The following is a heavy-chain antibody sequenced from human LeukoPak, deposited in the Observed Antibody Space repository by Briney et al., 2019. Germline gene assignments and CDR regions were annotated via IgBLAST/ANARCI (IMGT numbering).Heavy chain of an antibody. Sequence: GGSLRLSCAASGFTVSSNYMSWVRQAPGKGLEWVSLISSVGSTYYADSVKGRFTISRDNSKNTLYLQMNSLRAEDTAVYYCAKGAPEQWLVLNYWGQGTLVTVSS. D-gene: IGHD6-19*01. CDR1: GFTVSSNY. CDR2: ISSVGST. V-gene: IGHV3-53*05. J-gene: IGHJ4*02. CDR3: AKGAPEQWLVLNY.